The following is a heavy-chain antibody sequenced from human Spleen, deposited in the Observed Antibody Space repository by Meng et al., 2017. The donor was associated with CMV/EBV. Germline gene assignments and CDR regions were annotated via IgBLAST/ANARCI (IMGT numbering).Heavy chain of an antibody. J-gene: IGHJ4*02. CDR2: INPKNGGT. V-gene: IGHV1-2*02. CDR1: GYTFTGYY. D-gene: IGHD1-26*01. CDR3: ARDLGGSYYVAGDF. Sequence: ASGYTFTGYYIPWVRQAPGQGLQWMGWINPKNGGTNFAQTFQGRGTMTTDTSITTAYMELNSLRSDDTAVYYCARDLGGSYYVAGDFWGQGTLVTVSS.